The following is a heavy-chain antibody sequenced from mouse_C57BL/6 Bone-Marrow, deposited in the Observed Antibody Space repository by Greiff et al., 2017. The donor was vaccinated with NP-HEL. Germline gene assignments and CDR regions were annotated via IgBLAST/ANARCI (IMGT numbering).Heavy chain of an antibody. CDR1: GYTFTNYW. Sequence: VQLQQPGAELVKPGASVKLSCKASGYTFTNYWMHWVKQRPGRGLEWIGRIDPNSGGTKYTEKFKSKATLTVDNPSSTAYMQLSILTSEDSAVDDCATYYCGSGYFDYWGQGTTLTVSS. D-gene: IGHD1-1*01. J-gene: IGHJ2*01. CDR2: IDPNSGGT. V-gene: IGHV1-72*01. CDR3: ATYYCGSGYFDY.